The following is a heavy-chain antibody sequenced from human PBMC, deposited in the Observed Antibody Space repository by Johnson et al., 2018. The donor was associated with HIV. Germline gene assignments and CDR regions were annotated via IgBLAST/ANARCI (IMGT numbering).Heavy chain of an antibody. Sequence: QVQLVESGGGVVQPGRSLRLSCAASGFTFRTFPMHWVRQAPGKWLEWVAFIRYDGSYKYYVDSVKGRFTISRDNSKNTLYLQMNSLRAEDTAVYSCARESGWGHDAFDIWGQGTMVIVSS. CDR3: ARESGWGHDAFDI. CDR2: IRYDGSYK. J-gene: IGHJ3*02. V-gene: IGHV3-30*02. D-gene: IGHD3-22*01. CDR1: GFTFRTFP.